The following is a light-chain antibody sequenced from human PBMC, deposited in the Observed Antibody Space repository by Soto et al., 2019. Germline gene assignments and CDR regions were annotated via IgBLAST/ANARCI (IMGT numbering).Light chain of an antibody. CDR3: SSFTVRATWV. CDR1: TSDVGGYNR. V-gene: IGLV2-14*03. J-gene: IGLJ3*02. CDR2: DVS. Sequence: QSALTQPASGSGSPGRSITISCTGTTSDVGGYNRVSWYQQHPGTAPTLLIKDVSNRPSGVSDRFSGSKSGNMASLTISGLQAEDEADYYCSSFTVRATWVFGGGTKVTVL.